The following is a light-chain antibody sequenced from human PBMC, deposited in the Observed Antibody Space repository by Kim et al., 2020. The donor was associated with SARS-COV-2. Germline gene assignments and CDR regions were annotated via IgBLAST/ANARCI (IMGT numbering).Light chain of an antibody. CDR2: SSS. J-gene: IGLJ2*01. CDR3: AAWDDGLNGLV. CDR1: SSSIGSNS. V-gene: IGLV1-44*01. Sequence: GQSVTISCYETSSSIGSNSVHWTRQLPQTAPKLRIYSSSHRPSGVPDRLSGSKSGASASLAISGLQFEDESIYHCAAWDDGLNGLVFGGGTKVTVL.